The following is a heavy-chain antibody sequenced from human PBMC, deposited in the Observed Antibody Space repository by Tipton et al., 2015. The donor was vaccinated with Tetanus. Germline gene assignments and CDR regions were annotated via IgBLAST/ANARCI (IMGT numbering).Heavy chain of an antibody. CDR2: ISYDGSNK. V-gene: IGHV3-30*18. CDR3: AKKRIYGGNSFYYGMDV. CDR1: GFTFSSYG. J-gene: IGHJ6*02. D-gene: IGHD4-23*01. Sequence: CAASGFTFSSYGMHWVRQAPGKGLEWVAVISYDGSNKYYADSVKGRFTISRDNSKNTLYLQMNSLRAEDTAVYYCAKKRIYGGNSFYYGMDVWGQGTTVTVSS.